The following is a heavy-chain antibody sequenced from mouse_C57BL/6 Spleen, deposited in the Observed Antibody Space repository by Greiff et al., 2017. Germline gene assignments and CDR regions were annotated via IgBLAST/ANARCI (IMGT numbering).Heavy chain of an antibody. D-gene: IGHD1-1*01. J-gene: IGHJ2*01. Sequence: VQLQQSGPELVKPGASVKISCKASGYAFSSSWMNWVKQRPGKGLEWIGRIYPGDGDTNYNGKFKGKATLTADKSSSTAYMQLSSLTSEDSAVYFCARSGGYGSLDYWGQGTTLTVSS. V-gene: IGHV1-82*01. CDR3: ARSGGYGSLDY. CDR2: IYPGDGDT. CDR1: GYAFSSSW.